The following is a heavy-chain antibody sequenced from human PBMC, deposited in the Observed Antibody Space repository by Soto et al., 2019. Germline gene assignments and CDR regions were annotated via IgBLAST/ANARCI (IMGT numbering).Heavy chain of an antibody. D-gene: IGHD3-10*01. Sequence: EVQLVESGGGLVKPGGSLRLSCAASRFTFTNYDMNWVRQAPGKGLEWVSSISSGSSYIYYADSVRGRFTISRDNAKNTLDLQMNNLRADDTAVYYCARLGEFFGSRGHFDYWGQGTLVTVAS. CDR1: RFTFTNYD. J-gene: IGHJ4*02. V-gene: IGHV3-21*02. CDR2: ISSGSSYI. CDR3: ARLGEFFGSRGHFDY.